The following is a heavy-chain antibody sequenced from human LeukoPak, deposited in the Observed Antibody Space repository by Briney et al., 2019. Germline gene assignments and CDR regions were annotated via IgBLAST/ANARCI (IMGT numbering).Heavy chain of an antibody. J-gene: IGHJ5*02. V-gene: IGHV1-3*04. Sequence: ASVKVSCKASGYTFTSYAMHWVRQAPGQSLEWMGWINTGNSNTKYSQEFQDRVTITRDTSASTAYMELSRLRSDDTAVYYCARAVEGFDPWGQGTLVTVSS. CDR1: GYTFTSYA. D-gene: IGHD4-23*01. CDR3: ARAVEGFDP. CDR2: INTGNSNT.